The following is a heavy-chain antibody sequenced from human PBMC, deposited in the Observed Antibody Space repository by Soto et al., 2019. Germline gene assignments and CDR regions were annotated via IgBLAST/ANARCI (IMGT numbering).Heavy chain of an antibody. Sequence: QVQLVQSGPEVKKPGASVKVSCKASGYAFSNSFISWVRQAPGQGLKWVGWISAFNGNTNFAQKFQDRVTMTTDTSTSIAYMELRSLRSDDTAVYYCTRHLVGSANPPGFDYWGQGSLVTVSS. CDR2: ISAFNGNT. J-gene: IGHJ4*02. V-gene: IGHV1-18*01. D-gene: IGHD1-26*01. CDR3: TRHLVGSANPPGFDY. CDR1: GYAFSNSF.